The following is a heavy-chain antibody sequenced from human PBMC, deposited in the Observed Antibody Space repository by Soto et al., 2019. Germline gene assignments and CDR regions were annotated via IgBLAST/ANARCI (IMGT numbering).Heavy chain of an antibody. CDR3: ARADLGWWFDP. D-gene: IGHD3-10*01. Sequence: ASVKVSCKASGYTFTSYAMHWVRQAPGQRLEWMGWINADNGNTKYSQKLQGRVTITTDTSTSTAYMELRSLRSDDTAVYYCARADLGWWFDPWGQGTLVTVSS. V-gene: IGHV1-3*01. CDR1: GYTFTSYA. CDR2: INADNGNT. J-gene: IGHJ5*02.